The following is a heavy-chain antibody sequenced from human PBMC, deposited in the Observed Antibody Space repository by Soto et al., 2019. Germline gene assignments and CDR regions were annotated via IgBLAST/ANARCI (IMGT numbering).Heavy chain of an antibody. CDR3: ARGGGSSWYDGMDV. V-gene: IGHV3-74*01. J-gene: IGHJ6*02. Sequence: EVQLVESGGGLVQPGGSLRLSCAASGFTFSSYWMHWVRQAPGKGLVWVSRINSDGSSTSYADSVKGRFTISRDNAKNTLDLQMNSLRAEDTAVYYCARGGGSSWYDGMDVWGQGTTVTVSS. CDR1: GFTFSSYW. CDR2: INSDGSST. D-gene: IGHD6-13*01.